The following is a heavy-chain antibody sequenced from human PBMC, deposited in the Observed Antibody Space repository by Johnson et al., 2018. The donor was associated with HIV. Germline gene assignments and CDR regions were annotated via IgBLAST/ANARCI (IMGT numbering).Heavy chain of an antibody. J-gene: IGHJ3*02. CDR1: GFTFSSYG. CDR3: AKEIGGERNAFDI. V-gene: IGHV3-30*18. D-gene: IGHD1-26*01. CDR2: ISYDGSNK. Sequence: QMLLVESGGGVVQPGRSLRLSCAASGFTFSSYGMHWVRQAPGKGLEWVAVISYDGSNKYYADSVKGRFTISRDNSKNTLYLQMNSLRAEDTAVYYCAKEIGGERNAFDIWGQGTMVTVSS.